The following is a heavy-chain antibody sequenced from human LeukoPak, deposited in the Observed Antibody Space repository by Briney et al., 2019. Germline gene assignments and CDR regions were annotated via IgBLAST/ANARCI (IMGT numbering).Heavy chain of an antibody. CDR3: ARTKGGYSGYGPLYYYYYMDV. CDR1: GYTLTKLS. V-gene: IGHV1-2*02. D-gene: IGHD5-12*01. CDR2: INPNSGGT. J-gene: IGHJ6*03. Sequence: ASVKVSCKVSGYTLTKLSMHWVRQAPGKGLEWMGWINPNSGGTNYAQKFQGRVTMTRDTSISTAYMELSRLRSDDTAVYYCARTKGGYSGYGPLYYYYYMDVWGKGTTVTISS.